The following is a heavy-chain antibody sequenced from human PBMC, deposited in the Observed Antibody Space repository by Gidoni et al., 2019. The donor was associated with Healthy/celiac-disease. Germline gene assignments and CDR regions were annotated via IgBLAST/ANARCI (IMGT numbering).Heavy chain of an antibody. Sequence: QVQLQQWGAGLLKPSETLSLTCAVYGGSFSGYYWSWIRQPPGKGLEWSGEINHSGSTNSNPSVKSRVTISVDASKNQFSLKLSSVTAADTAVYYCARGPIYCSSTSCYREFDYWGQGTLVTVSS. D-gene: IGHD2-2*01. V-gene: IGHV4-34*01. CDR3: ARGPIYCSSTSCYREFDY. CDR2: INHSGST. J-gene: IGHJ4*02. CDR1: GGSFSGYY.